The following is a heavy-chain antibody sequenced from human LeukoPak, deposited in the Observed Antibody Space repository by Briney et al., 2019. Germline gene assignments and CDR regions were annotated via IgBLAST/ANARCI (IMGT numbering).Heavy chain of an antibody. V-gene: IGHV3-30*18. J-gene: IGHJ4*02. CDR3: AKAYYYDSSGYYPADY. D-gene: IGHD3-22*01. Sequence: PGGSLRLSCAASGFSFSRYGMHWVRQAPGKGLEWEAVILYDGSNKYYADSVKGRFTISRDNSKNTLYLQMNSLRAEDTAVYYCAKAYYYDSSGYYPADYWGQGTLVTVSS. CDR2: ILYDGSNK. CDR1: GFSFSRYG.